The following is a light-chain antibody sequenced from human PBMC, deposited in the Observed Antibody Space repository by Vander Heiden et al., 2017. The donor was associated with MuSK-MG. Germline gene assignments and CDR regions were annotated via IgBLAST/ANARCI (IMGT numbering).Light chain of an antibody. CDR1: SSDVGGYNY. CDR3: SSYTSSSTLV. J-gene: IGLJ2*01. CDR2: DVS. V-gene: IGLV2-14*01. Sequence: QSALTQPASVSASPAQSITISCTGTSSDVGGYNYVSWYQQHPGKAPKLMIYDVSNRPSGGSNRFSGSKSGNTASLTISGLQAEDEADYYCSSYTSSSTLVFGGGTKLTVL.